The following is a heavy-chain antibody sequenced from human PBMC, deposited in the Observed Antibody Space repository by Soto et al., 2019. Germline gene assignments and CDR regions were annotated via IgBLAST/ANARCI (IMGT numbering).Heavy chain of an antibody. Sequence: QVQLVQSGAEVKRPGSSVKVSCKASGDTFNFYSINWVRQAPGLGLEWMGRVNPIVSMSNYAQKFQGRVTMTAEKSTSTDYMELSSLRSEDTAIYYCAGSYGSGYRAFDYWGQGALVTVSS. CDR2: VNPIVSMS. CDR3: AGSYGSGYRAFDY. CDR1: GDTFNFYS. V-gene: IGHV1-69*02. D-gene: IGHD3-10*01. J-gene: IGHJ4*02.